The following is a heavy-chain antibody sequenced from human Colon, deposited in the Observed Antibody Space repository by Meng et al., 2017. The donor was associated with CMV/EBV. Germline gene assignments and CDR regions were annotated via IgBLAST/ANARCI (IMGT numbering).Heavy chain of an antibody. CDR3: ARQIWSGSLYNWFDP. CDR1: GVALSSYH. Sequence: VSGVALSSYHWRWFRQAPGQDLEWIGDINHNGITKYNPSLKSRLTMSVDMTGNEFSLRLSSVTAADTAVYYCARQIWSGSLYNWFDPWGQGTLVTVSS. V-gene: IGHV4-34*01. D-gene: IGHD3-3*01. CDR2: INHNGIT. J-gene: IGHJ5*02.